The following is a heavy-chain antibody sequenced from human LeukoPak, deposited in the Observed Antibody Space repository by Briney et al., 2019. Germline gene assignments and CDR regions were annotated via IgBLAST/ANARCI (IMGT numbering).Heavy chain of an antibody. CDR2: INPNSGGT. CDR3: ARDGSGSTSSDDAFDI. J-gene: IGHJ3*02. CDR1: GYTFTGYY. V-gene: IGHV1-2*02. Sequence: ASVKVSCKASGYTFTGYYMHWVRQAPGQGLEWMGWINPNSGGTNYAQKFQGRVTMTRDTSISTAYMELSRLRSDDTAVYYCARDGSGSTSSDDAFDIWGQGTMVTVSS. D-gene: IGHD2-2*01.